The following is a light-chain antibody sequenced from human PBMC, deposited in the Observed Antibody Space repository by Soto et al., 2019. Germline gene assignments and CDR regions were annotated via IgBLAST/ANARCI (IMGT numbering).Light chain of an antibody. CDR1: QTIGKY. J-gene: IGKJ3*01. CDR2: DAS. Sequence: DIQMTQSPSSLSATVGDRVTITCRASQTIGKYLNWYQQQPGKVPKLLIYDASYLQSGVPSRFSGSESGTDFTLNISALRPEDFATYYCQQSFSIPFTFGPGTKVDLK. V-gene: IGKV1-39*01. CDR3: QQSFSIPFT.